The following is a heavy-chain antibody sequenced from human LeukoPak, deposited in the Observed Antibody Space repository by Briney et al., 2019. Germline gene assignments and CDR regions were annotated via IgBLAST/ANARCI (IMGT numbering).Heavy chain of an antibody. V-gene: IGHV4-34*01. Sequence: SETLSLTCAVYGGSFSGYYWSWIRQPPGKGLEWIGSIYYSGSTYSNPSLKSRVTISIDTSKNQFSLKLNSVTAADTTVYYCARQEADSSGSYYFDYWGQGTLVTVSS. CDR1: GGSFSGYY. CDR2: IYYSGST. D-gene: IGHD6-19*01. CDR3: ARQEADSSGSYYFDY. J-gene: IGHJ4*02.